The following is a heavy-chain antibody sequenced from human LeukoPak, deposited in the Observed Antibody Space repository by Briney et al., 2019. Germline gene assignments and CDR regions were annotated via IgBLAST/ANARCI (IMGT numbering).Heavy chain of an antibody. CDR1: GFTFSTYG. CDR2: IRYDGSNK. D-gene: IGHD2-8*02. J-gene: IGHJ4*02. V-gene: IGHV3-30*02. Sequence: GGSLRLSCAASGFTFSTYGMHWVRQAPGKGLEWVAFIRYDGSNKYYADSVKGRFTISRDNSKNTLYLQMNSLRAEDTAVYYCARDLRVVPDYWGQGTLVTVSS. CDR3: ARDLRVVPDY.